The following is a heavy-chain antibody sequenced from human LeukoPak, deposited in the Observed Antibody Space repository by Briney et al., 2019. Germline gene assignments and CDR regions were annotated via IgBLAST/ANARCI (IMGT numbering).Heavy chain of an antibody. CDR3: AKESSSWSALDY. Sequence: GGSLRLSCAASGFTFSSYAMNWVRQAPGKGLEWVSVISGGGGTTYYADSVKGRFTISRDNSKNTLYLQMNSLRAEDTAVYYCAKESSSWSALDYWGQGTLVTVSS. CDR2: ISGGGGTT. J-gene: IGHJ4*02. D-gene: IGHD6-13*01. V-gene: IGHV3-23*01. CDR1: GFTFSSYA.